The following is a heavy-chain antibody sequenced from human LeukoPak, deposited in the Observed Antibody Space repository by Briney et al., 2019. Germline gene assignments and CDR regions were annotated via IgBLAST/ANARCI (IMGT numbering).Heavy chain of an antibody. CDR2: INWNGASR. Sequence: GGSLRLSCVASGFTFDDYGMSWVRQAPGQGPEWVSDINWNGASRRYADSVKGRFTISRDNAKKSLYLQMNSLRAEDTAVYYCARDLSRIHLWSNPYFDYWGQGTLVTVSS. CDR1: GFTFDDYG. CDR3: ARDLSRIHLWSNPYFDY. V-gene: IGHV3-20*04. J-gene: IGHJ4*02. D-gene: IGHD5-18*01.